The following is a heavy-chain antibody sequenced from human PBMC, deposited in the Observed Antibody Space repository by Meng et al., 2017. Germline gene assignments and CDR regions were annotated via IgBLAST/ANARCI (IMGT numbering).Heavy chain of an antibody. CDR3: ARKAVAGDLLSAFDI. V-gene: IGHV3-53*04. CDR2: IYSGGST. CDR1: GFTFSSYA. D-gene: IGHD6-19*01. J-gene: IGHJ3*02. Sequence: GGSLRLSCAASGFTFSSYAMSWVRQAPGKGLEWVSVIYSGGSTYYADSVKGRFTISRHNSKNTLYLQMNSLRAEDTAVYYCARKAVAGDLLSAFDIWGQGTMVTVSS.